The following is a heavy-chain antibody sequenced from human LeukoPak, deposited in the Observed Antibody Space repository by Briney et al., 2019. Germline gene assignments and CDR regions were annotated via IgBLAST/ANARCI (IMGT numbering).Heavy chain of an antibody. CDR2: IKQDGSEK. Sequence: GGSLRLSCAASGFTFSSYWMSWVGRAQGKGWGGVANIKQDGSEKYYVDSVKGRFTISRDNAKNSLYLQMNSLRAEDTAVYYCARDGRLGEFDYWGQGTLVTVSS. D-gene: IGHD3-16*01. CDR3: ARDGRLGEFDY. J-gene: IGHJ4*02. CDR1: GFTFSSYW. V-gene: IGHV3-7*01.